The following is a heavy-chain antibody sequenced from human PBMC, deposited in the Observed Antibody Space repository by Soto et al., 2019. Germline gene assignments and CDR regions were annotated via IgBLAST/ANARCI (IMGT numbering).Heavy chain of an antibody. CDR3: AREQGGITSIRGDVDY. CDR1: GFSFSVYS. V-gene: IGHV3-49*03. D-gene: IGHD3-10*01. Sequence: EVALVESGGALVEPGRSLRLSCIASGFSFSVYSMAWFRQAPGKGLVWVGFIRRTTSGATTEAASSVQGRFIISRDDSRNIVYLQMSSLKIEDTAVYYCAREQGGITSIRGDVDYWGQGTLVTVSS. J-gene: IGHJ4*02. CDR2: IRRTTSGATT.